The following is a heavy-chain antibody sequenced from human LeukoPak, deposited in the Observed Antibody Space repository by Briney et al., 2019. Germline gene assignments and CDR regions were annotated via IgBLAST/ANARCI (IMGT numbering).Heavy chain of an antibody. Sequence: ASVKVPCTASGYTFTGYYMHWVRQAPGQGLEWMGWINNKNGGTNYAQKFQGRVTMTRDSSISIAYMELNGLRSDDTAVYFCARSSGKSRFDFWGQGTLVTVSS. CDR3: ARSSGKSRFDF. CDR2: INNKNGGT. D-gene: IGHD6-25*01. V-gene: IGHV1-2*02. J-gene: IGHJ4*02. CDR1: GYTFTGYY.